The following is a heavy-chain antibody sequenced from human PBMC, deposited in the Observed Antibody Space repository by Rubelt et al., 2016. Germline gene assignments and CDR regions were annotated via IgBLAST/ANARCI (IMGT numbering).Heavy chain of an antibody. CDR1: YA. CDR2: IRYDGSNK. D-gene: IGHD1-26*01. J-gene: IGHJ4*02. V-gene: IGHV3-30*02. CDR3: AREGLGGVGATFDY. Sequence: YAMSWVRQAPGKGLEWVAFIRYDGSNKYYADSVKGRFTISRDNSKNTLYLQMNSLRAEDTAVYYCAREGLGGVGATFDYWGQGTLVTVSS.